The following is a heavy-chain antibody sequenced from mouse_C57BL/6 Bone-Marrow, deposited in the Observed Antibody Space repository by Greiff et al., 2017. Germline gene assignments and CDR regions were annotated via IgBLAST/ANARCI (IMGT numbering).Heavy chain of an antibody. V-gene: IGHV1-64*01. Sequence: VQLQQPGAELVKPGASVKLSCKASGYTFTSYWMHWVKQRPGQGLEWIGMIHPNSGSTNYNEKFKSKATLTVDKSSSTAYMQLSSLTSEDAAVYDGARRVYYYYAMDYWGQGTSVTVSS. CDR1: GYTFTSYW. CDR2: IHPNSGST. J-gene: IGHJ4*01. CDR3: ARRVYYYYAMDY. D-gene: IGHD2-1*01.